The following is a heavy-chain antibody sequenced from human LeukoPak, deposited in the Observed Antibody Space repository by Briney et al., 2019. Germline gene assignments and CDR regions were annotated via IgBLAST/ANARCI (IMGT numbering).Heavy chain of an antibody. Sequence: GGSLRLSCAASGLTFSSHWMHWVRQAPGKGLEWVAVISYDGSNKYYAGSVKGRFTISRDNSKNTLYLQMNSLRAEDTAVYYCARDTTFDSSGWSYYFDYWGQGTLVTVSS. CDR1: GLTFSSHW. J-gene: IGHJ4*02. CDR3: ARDTTFDSSGWSYYFDY. V-gene: IGHV3-30-3*01. CDR2: ISYDGSNK. D-gene: IGHD6-19*01.